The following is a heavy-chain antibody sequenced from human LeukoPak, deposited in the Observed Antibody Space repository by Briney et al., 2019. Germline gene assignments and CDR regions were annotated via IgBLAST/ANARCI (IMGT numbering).Heavy chain of an antibody. Sequence: PGGSLRLSCAASGFTFGSHFMSWVRQAPGKGLERVSTISTGGSTYYADSVKGRFTISRDNSKSTLHLQLNGLRAEDTAVYYCAKYCSGGCYSGLDYWGQGTLVTVSS. CDR3: AKYCSGGCYSGLDY. CDR1: GFTFGSHF. CDR2: ISTGGST. J-gene: IGHJ4*02. D-gene: IGHD2-21*01. V-gene: IGHV3-23*01.